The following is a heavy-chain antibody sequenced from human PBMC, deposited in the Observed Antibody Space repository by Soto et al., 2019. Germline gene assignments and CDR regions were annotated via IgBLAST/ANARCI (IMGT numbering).Heavy chain of an antibody. D-gene: IGHD2-15*01. Sequence: SETLSLTCAVSSGSISSSNWWSWVRQPPGKGLEWIGEIYHSGSTNYNPYLKSRVTISVDKSKNQFSLKLSSVTAADTAVYFCARDLLTCSGGSCYNWFDPWGQGTLVTVSS. V-gene: IGHV4-4*02. J-gene: IGHJ5*02. CDR2: IYHSGST. CDR3: ARDLLTCSGGSCYNWFDP. CDR1: SGSISSSNW.